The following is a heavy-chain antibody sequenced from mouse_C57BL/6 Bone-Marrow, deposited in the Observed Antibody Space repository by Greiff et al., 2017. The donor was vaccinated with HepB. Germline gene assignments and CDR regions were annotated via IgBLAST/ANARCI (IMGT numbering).Heavy chain of an antibody. V-gene: IGHV7-1*01. CDR2: SRNKANDYTT. CDR3: ARDALITTVAMDY. D-gene: IGHD1-1*01. J-gene: IGHJ4*01. CDR1: GFTFSDFY. Sequence: EVNVVESGGGLVQSGRSLRLSCATSGFTFSDFYMEWVRQAPGKGLEWIAASRNKANDYTTEYSASVKGRFIVSRDTSQSILYLQMNALRAEDTAIYYCARDALITTVAMDYWGQGTSVTVSS.